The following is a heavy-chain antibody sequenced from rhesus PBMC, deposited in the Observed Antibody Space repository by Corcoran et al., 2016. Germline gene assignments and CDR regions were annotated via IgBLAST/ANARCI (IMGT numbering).Heavy chain of an antibody. CDR1: GGSISSYW. CDR3: AKRGSWNGYFEF. V-gene: IGHV4-147*01. Sequence: QVQLQESGPGVVKPSETLSLTCAVSGGSISSYWWGWIRQPPGTGLEWIGQIYGGSGSTSSHPSLKSRVTISRDTSKNQFSLKLSSGTAADTAVYYCAKRGSWNGYFEFWGQGALVTVSS. J-gene: IGHJ1*01. D-gene: IGHD6-25*01. CDR2: IYGGSGST.